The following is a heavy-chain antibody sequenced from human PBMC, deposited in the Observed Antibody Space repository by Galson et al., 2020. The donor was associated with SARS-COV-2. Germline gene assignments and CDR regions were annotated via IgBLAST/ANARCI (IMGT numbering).Heavy chain of an antibody. V-gene: IGHV3-48*02. CDR3: ARDDWEDEGYFDY. J-gene: IGHJ4*02. CDR2: ISSSSSTI. D-gene: IGHD2-21*01. CDR1: GFTFSSYS. Sequence: GESLKISCAASGFTFSSYSMNWVRQAPGKGLEWVSYISSSSSTIYYADSVKGRFTISRDNAKNSLYLQMNSLRDEDTAVYYCARDDWEDEGYFDYWGQGTLVTVSS.